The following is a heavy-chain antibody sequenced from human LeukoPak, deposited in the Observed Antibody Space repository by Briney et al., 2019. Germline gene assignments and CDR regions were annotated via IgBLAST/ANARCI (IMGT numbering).Heavy chain of an antibody. CDR2: ISGDGGTI. CDR3: AKELYGNPSGY. J-gene: IGHJ4*02. V-gene: IGHV3-23*01. D-gene: IGHD2-8*01. CDR1: GFTLRSSA. Sequence: GGSLRLSCEASGFTLRSSAMSWVRQAPGKGLEWVSAISGDGGTISYAASVRGRFTISRDNAKNTLFLQMSSLRAGDTALYYCAKELYGNPSGYWGQGTRVTVSS.